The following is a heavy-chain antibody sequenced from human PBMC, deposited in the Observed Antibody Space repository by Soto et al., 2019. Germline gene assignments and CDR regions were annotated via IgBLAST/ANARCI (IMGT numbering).Heavy chain of an antibody. V-gene: IGHV3-23*01. J-gene: IGHJ3*02. CDR1: GFTVSSNY. CDR3: AKHSYPI. CDR2: ISGSGSST. Sequence: GGSLRLSCAASGFTVSSNYMSWVRQAPGKGLEWVSAISGSGSSTDYADSVKGRFTISRDNSKNTVHLQMNSLRVEDTAVYYCAKHSYPIWGQGTMVTVSS.